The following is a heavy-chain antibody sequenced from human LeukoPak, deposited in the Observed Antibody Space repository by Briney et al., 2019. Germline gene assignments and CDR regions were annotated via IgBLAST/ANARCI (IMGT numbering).Heavy chain of an antibody. CDR1: GGTFSSYT. CDR3: AREGQQLGHQFDP. J-gene: IGHJ5*02. Sequence: PVASVKVSCKASGGTFSSYTISWVRQAPGQRLEWMGTIIPILGIANYAQKFQGRVTITADKSTSTAYMELSSLRSEDTAVYYCAREGQQLGHQFDPWGQGTLVTVSS. D-gene: IGHD6-13*01. V-gene: IGHV1-69*04. CDR2: IIPILGIA.